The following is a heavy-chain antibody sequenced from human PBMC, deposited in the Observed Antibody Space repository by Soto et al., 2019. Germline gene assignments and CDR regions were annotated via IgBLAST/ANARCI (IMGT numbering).Heavy chain of an antibody. Sequence: EVQLVQSGAEVKEPGESLKISCKGSGYSFSSYWIGWVRQMPGRGLEWMGIIYPGDSDIDPTYSPSFQGNVTISAVKSINTAYLQWSSLKASDTAMYYCARHNPYCSGGACFGYFYGMDVWGQGTTVTVSS. J-gene: IGHJ6*02. V-gene: IGHV5-51*01. CDR2: IYPGDSDIDP. CDR3: ARHNPYCSGGACFGYFYGMDV. CDR1: GYSFSSYW. D-gene: IGHD2-15*01.